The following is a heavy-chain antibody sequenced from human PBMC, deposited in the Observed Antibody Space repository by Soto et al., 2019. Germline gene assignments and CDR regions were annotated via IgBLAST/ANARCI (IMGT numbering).Heavy chain of an antibody. CDR1: GFSFSGNW. J-gene: IGHJ4*02. CDR2: VNEDGSEK. CDR3: ARLRSGWSIDY. V-gene: IGHV3-7*03. Sequence: GSLRLSCAGSGFSFSGNWMTWVRQAPGKGLEWVANVNEDGSEKNYVDSVKGRFTISRDNAKNSLYLQVNSLTAADTAVYYCARLRSGWSIDYWGQGALVTVSS. D-gene: IGHD6-19*01.